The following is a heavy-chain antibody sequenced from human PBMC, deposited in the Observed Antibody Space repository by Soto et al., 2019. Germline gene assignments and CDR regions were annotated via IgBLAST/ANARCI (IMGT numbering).Heavy chain of an antibody. J-gene: IGHJ6*02. CDR3: ARGGRGTYYYYYGMDV. Sequence: SVKVSYKASGGTFSSYAISWVRQAPGQGLEWMGGIIPIFGTANYAQKFLGRVTITADESTSTAYMELSSLRSEDTAVYFCARGGRGTYYYYYGMDVWGQGTTGHRLL. CDR2: IIPIFGTA. CDR1: GGTFSSYA. V-gene: IGHV1-69*13. D-gene: IGHD2-15*01.